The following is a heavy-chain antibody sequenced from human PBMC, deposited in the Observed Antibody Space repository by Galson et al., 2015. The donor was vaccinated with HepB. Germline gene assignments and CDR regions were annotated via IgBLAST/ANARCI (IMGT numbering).Heavy chain of an antibody. J-gene: IGHJ5*02. D-gene: IGHD6-19*01. CDR1: GGTFSSYA. V-gene: IGHV1-69*13. CDR2: IIPIFGTA. Sequence: SVKVSCKASGGTFSSYAISWVRQAPGQGLEWMGGIIPIFGTANYAQKFQGRVTITADESTSTAYMGLSSLRSEDTAVYYCARSSGSGFQFDPWGQGTLVTVSS. CDR3: ARSSGSGFQFDP.